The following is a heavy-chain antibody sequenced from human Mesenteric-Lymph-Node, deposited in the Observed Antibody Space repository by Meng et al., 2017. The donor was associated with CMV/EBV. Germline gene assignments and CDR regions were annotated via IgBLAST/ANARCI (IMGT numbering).Heavy chain of an antibody. D-gene: IGHD3-9*01. CDR3: ARGSSYDILTGYFDY. CDR1: GGSFSGYY. Sequence: QVHVHQWVAGFLKPSETLVVTCAFYGGSFSGYYWNWIRQSPEKGLEWIGEINHSGSTTYNPSFTSRIIISVDTSTNQISLNMSSVTAADTAVYYCARGSSYDILTGYFDYWGQGALVTVSS. CDR2: INHSGST. V-gene: IGHV4-34*01. J-gene: IGHJ4*02.